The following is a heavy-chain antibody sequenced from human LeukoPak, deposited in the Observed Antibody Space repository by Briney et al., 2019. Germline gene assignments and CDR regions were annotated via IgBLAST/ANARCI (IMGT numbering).Heavy chain of an antibody. CDR2: IYYSGST. CDR1: GGSISSSSYY. J-gene: IGHJ2*01. D-gene: IGHD6-6*01. V-gene: IGHV4-39*01. CDR3: ARRFQGLVRFWYSDL. Sequence: SETLSLTCTVSGGSISSSSYYWGWIRQPPGKGLEWIGSIYYSGSTYYNPSLKSRVTISVDTSKNQFSLKLSSVTAADTAVYYCARRFQGLVRFWYSDLWGRGTLVTVSS.